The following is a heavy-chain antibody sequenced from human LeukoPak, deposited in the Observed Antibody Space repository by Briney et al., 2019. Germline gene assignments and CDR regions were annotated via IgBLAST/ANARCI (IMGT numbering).Heavy chain of an antibody. CDR3: ARHLMSVIDP. J-gene: IGHJ5*02. CDR1: GDSVSTTRYH. CDR2: IFYTGST. D-gene: IGHD2-8*01. V-gene: IGHV4-39*01. Sequence: SETLSLTCAVSGDSVSTTRYHWGWIRQPPGKGLEWMASIFYTGSTYYNSSLKSRVTISVDTSKNQFSLKLTSVTAADTAVYYCARHLMSVIDPWGQGTLVTVSS.